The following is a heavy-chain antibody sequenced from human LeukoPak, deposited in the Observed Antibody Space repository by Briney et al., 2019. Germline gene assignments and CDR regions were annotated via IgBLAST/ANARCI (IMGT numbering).Heavy chain of an antibody. CDR1: GFTLSSYA. CDR2: ISGSGGST. CDR3: AKDSSGYYSYGYFQH. D-gene: IGHD3-22*01. J-gene: IGHJ1*01. V-gene: IGHV3-23*01. Sequence: GGSLRLSCAASGFTLSSYAMSWVRQAPGKGLEWVSAISGSGGSTYYTDSVKGRFTISRDSSKNTLYLQMNNLRAEDTAVYYCAKDSSGYYSYGYFQHWGQGTLVTVSS.